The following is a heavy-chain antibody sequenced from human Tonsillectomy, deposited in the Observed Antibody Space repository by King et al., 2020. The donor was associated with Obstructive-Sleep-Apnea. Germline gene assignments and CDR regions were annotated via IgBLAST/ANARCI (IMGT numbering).Heavy chain of an antibody. D-gene: IGHD5-24*01. J-gene: IGHJ4*02. CDR1: CGSISSSSDY. CDR3: ASQEDMATMNY. CDR2: IDYSLST. Sequence: QLQESGPGLAKPSETLSLTCTVSCGSISSSSDYWGWIRQPPGKGLECIVSIDYSLSTYYNPSLKSRVTISVDTSKNQVPLNLSAVTAADTAVYYCASQEDMATMNYWGQGTLVTVSS. V-gene: IGHV4-39*01.